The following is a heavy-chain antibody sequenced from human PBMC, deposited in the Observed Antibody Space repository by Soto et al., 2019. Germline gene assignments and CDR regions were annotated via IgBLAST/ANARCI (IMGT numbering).Heavy chain of an antibody. J-gene: IGHJ4*02. Sequence: QVQLQESGPGVVKPSQSLSLTCSISGASNSSIDYYWSWVGHLRGKGLEWIGYIHHSGLTYYSPSLTSRVHLSVDTPKNQLSLNLNSVTAADTAVYYCAGQPNALYYFDYWGQGALVTVSS. V-gene: IGHV4-31*03. CDR1: GASNSSIDYY. CDR2: IHHSGLT. D-gene: IGHD2-8*01. CDR3: AGQPNALYYFDY.